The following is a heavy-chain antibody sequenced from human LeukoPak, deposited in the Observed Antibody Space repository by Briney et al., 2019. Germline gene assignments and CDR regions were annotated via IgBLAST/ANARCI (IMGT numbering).Heavy chain of an antibody. V-gene: IGHV3-33*01. CDR2: IWYDGSNK. J-gene: IGHJ4*02. D-gene: IGHD1-26*01. CDR3: ARDLYSGSYFDY. Sequence: PGRSLRLSCAASGFTFSSYGMHWVRQAPGKGLEWVAVIWYDGSNKYYADSVKGRFTIPRDNSKNTLYLQMNSLRAEDTAVYYCARDLYSGSYFDYWGQGTLVTVSS. CDR1: GFTFSSYG.